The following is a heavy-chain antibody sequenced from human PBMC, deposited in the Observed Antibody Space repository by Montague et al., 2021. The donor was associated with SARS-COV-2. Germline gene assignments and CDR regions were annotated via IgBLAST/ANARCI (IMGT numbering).Heavy chain of an antibody. CDR1: GGSISSHY. D-gene: IGHD3-10*01. CDR3: ARHTSERITMVQAFDI. CDR2: IYYTGGT. V-gene: IGHV4-59*08. J-gene: IGHJ3*02. Sequence: SETLSLTCTVSGGSISSHYWTWIRQPPGKGLERIGYIYYTGGTNYNPSLKSRVAISVDTSKNQFSLELSSVTAADTAVYYCARHTSERITMVQAFDIWGQGTMVTVSS.